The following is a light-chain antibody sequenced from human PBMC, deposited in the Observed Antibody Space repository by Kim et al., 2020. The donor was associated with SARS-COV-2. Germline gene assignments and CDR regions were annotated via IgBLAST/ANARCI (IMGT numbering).Light chain of an antibody. CDR1: SSDVCCYNY. CDR3: SSYAGSNNLV. Sequence: GQSVTISCTGTSSDVCCYNYVSWYQQHPGKAPNLMIYDVSKRPSGVPDRFSGSKSGNTASLTVSGLQAENEADYYCSSYAGSNNLVFGGGTQLTVL. J-gene: IGLJ2*01. CDR2: DVS. V-gene: IGLV2-8*01.